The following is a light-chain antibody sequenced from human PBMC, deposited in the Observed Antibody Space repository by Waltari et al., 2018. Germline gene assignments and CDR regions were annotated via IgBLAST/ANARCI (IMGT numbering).Light chain of an antibody. V-gene: IGKV3-20*01. CDR2: GAS. J-gene: IGKJ1*01. CDR3: QQYGNSPWT. CDR1: QSVSSSY. Sequence: EIVLTQSPGTLSLSPGARATPSCRASQSVSSSYLAWYQQKPGQAPRLLIYGASSRATGIPDRFRGSGSGTDFTLTISRLEPEDFAVYYCQQYGNSPWTFGQGTKVEIK.